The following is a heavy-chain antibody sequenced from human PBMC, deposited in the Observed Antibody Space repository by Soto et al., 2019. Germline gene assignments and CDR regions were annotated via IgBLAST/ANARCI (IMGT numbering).Heavy chain of an antibody. J-gene: IGHJ4*02. D-gene: IGHD3-3*01. CDR2: IYYSGST. Sequence: SETLSLTCTVSGGSISSSSYYWGWIRQPPGKGLEWIGSIYYSGSTYYNPSLKSRVTISVDTSKNQFSLKLSSVTAADTAVYYCYVTIFGVVPQHPDYWGQGTLVTVSS. CDR1: GGSISSSSYY. V-gene: IGHV4-39*01. CDR3: YVTIFGVVPQHPDY.